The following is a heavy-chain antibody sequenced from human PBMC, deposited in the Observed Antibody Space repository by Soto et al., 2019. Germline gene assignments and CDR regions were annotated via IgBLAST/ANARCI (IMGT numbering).Heavy chain of an antibody. CDR1: GGSISSYY. D-gene: IGHD7-27*01. V-gene: IGHV4-59*01. J-gene: IGHJ1*01. CDR2: LYYSGST. Sequence: SETLSLTCTVSGGSISSYYWNWIRQPPGKGLEWIGYLYYSGSTNYNPSLKSRVTISVDTPKNQFSLKLSSVTAADTAVYYCARGWGGYFQHWDPGTPVTVPQ. CDR3: ARGWGGYFQH.